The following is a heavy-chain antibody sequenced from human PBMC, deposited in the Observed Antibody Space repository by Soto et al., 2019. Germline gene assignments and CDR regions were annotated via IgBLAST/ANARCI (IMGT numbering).Heavy chain of an antibody. CDR3: AKDAPIATRYCSGGSCYSGTDY. Sequence: GGSLRLSCAASGFTFSSYAMSWVRQAPGKGLEWVSAISGSGGSTYYADSVKGRFTISRDNSKNTLYLQMNSLRAEDTAVYYCAKDAPIATRYCSGGSCYSGTDYWGQGTLVTVSS. CDR1: GFTFSSYA. J-gene: IGHJ4*02. V-gene: IGHV3-23*01. CDR2: ISGSGGST. D-gene: IGHD2-15*01.